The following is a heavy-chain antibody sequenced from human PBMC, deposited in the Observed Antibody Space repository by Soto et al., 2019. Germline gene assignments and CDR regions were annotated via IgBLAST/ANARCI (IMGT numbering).Heavy chain of an antibody. CDR3: ATESGWYNWFDP. Sequence: QVRLVQSGAEVKKPGASVKVSCKVSGYSLTEISMHLVRQAPGKGLEWMGGFDPEDDETISAQKFQGRLTMTEDTSTDTAYMELSGLRSEDPSVYYCATESGWYNWFDPWGQGALVTVSS. CDR1: GYSLTEIS. V-gene: IGHV1-24*01. CDR2: FDPEDDET. D-gene: IGHD6-19*01. J-gene: IGHJ5*02.